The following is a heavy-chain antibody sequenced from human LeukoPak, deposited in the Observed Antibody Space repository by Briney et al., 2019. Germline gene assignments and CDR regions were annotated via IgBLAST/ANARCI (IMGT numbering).Heavy chain of an antibody. CDR2: LTDSGGTT. J-gene: IGHJ3*02. Sequence: GGSLRLSCVASGFTFSSYAMGWVRQAPGKRPEWVSSLTDSGGTTYYVDSVKGRFTISRDNSKNTLYLHMYSLRAEDTAMYYCAKKRDAFDIWGQGTVVAVSS. CDR3: AKKRDAFDI. CDR1: GFTFSSYA. D-gene: IGHD5-24*01. V-gene: IGHV3-23*01.